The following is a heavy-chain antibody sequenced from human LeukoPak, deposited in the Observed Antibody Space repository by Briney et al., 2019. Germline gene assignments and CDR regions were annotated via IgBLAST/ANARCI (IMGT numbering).Heavy chain of an antibody. V-gene: IGHV3-23*01. J-gene: IGHJ3*02. D-gene: IGHD3-22*01. CDR2: IFPSGGEI. CDR1: GFTFSTFA. Sequence: PGGSLRLSCAASGFTFSTFAMIWVRQPPGKGLEWVSSIFPSGGEIHYADSVRGRFTISRDNSKSTLSLQMNSLRAEDTAIYYCARVEMGGYENYALDIWGQGTMVTVSS. CDR3: ARVEMGGYENYALDI.